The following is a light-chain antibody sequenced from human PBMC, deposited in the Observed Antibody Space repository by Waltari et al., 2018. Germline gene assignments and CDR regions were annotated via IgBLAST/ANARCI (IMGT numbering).Light chain of an antibody. V-gene: IGKV4-1*01. J-gene: IGKJ1*01. CDR1: QSVFYSTNNKNY. Sequence: DIVMTQSPDSLAVSLGERATINCKSSQSVFYSTNNKNYLAWYQQKPGQPPKLLIYWASTRESGVPDRFSGSGSGTDFTLTISSLQAEDVAIYYCQQYYTGPPWTFGQGTKVEIK. CDR2: WAS. CDR3: QQYYTGPPWT.